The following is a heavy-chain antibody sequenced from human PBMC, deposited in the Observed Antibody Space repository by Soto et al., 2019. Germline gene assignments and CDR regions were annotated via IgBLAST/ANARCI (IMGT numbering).Heavy chain of an antibody. CDR1: GYTFTSYA. J-gene: IGHJ6*02. CDR3: AITNDFWSGYEVHYGMDV. V-gene: IGHV1-24*01. Sequence: VKVSCKASGYTFTSYAIDWVRQAPGKGLEWMGGFDPEDGETIYAQKFQGRVTMTEDTSTDTAYMELSSLRSEDTAVYYCAITNDFWSGYEVHYGMDVWGQGTTVTVSS. CDR2: FDPEDGET. D-gene: IGHD3-3*01.